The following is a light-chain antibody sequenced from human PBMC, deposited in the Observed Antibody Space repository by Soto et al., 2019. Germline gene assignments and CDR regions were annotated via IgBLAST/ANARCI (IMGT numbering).Light chain of an antibody. V-gene: IGKV4-1*01. CDR1: QSLLSNSENF. Sequence: DIVMTQSRDSLAVSLCERATINCKSSQSLLSNSENFLAWFQHKTGQPPKVLIYGESARESGVPDRLSGSGSGTDLSLTISRLQAEDVAVYYCQQYYGSPITCGEGTRLEIK. J-gene: IGKJ5*01. CDR3: QQYYGSPIT. CDR2: GES.